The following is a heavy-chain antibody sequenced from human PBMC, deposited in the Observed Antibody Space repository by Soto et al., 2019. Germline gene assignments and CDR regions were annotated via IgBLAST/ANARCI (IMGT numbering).Heavy chain of an antibody. D-gene: IGHD6-6*01. CDR2: IYHSGTT. CDR3: VRSSIEPRIFMYPFDY. V-gene: IGHV4-30-2*01. Sequence: PSETLSLTCAVSGGCISSGGYSWSWLRQPPGKGLEWIGYIYHSGTTYYNPSLKSRVTISVDRSKNQFSLKLSSVTAADTAVYFCVRSSIEPRIFMYPFDYQGLGTLVTVS. CDR1: GGCISSGGYS. J-gene: IGHJ4*02.